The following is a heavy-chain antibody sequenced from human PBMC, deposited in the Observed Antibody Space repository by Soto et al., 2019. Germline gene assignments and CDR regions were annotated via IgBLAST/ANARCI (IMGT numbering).Heavy chain of an antibody. CDR1: GGSFSGYY. V-gene: IGHV4-34*01. CDR2: INHSGST. D-gene: IGHD3-10*01. J-gene: IGHJ6*02. Sequence: LSLTCAVYGGSFSGYYWSWIRQPPGKGLEWIGEINHSGSTNYNPSLKSRVTISVDTSKNQFSLKLSSVTAADTAVYYCARGITYYYGSGSYWPYYYGMDVWGQGTTVTVSS. CDR3: ARGITYYYGSGSYWPYYYGMDV.